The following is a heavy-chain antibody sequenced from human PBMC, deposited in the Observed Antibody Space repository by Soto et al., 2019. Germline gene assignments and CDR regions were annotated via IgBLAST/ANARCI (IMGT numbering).Heavy chain of an antibody. J-gene: IGHJ6*03. D-gene: IGHD2-2*01. Sequence: SETLSLTCTVFGASISSYYWSWIRQSPGRGLEWIGDIYNSGSTNYNPSLKNRVTISADTSKNHLSLSLSSVTAADTAVYFCAREMGYCTTTSCHAGPLYYYMDVWGKGTTVTVSS. CDR1: GASISSYY. CDR3: AREMGYCTTTSCHAGPLYYYMDV. CDR2: IYNSGST. V-gene: IGHV4-59*01.